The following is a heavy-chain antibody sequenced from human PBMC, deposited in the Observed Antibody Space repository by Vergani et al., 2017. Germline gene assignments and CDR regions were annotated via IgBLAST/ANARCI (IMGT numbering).Heavy chain of an antibody. CDR1: GGSISSYY. V-gene: IGHV4-59*01. J-gene: IGHJ6*02. CDR2: IYYSGST. CDR3: ARGGSDYVILAGYADPYYYYGMAV. D-gene: IGHD3-9*01. Sequence: QVQLQESGPGLVKPSETLSLTCTVSGGSISSYYWSWIRQPPGKGLEWIGYIYYSGSTNYNPSLKSRVTISVDTSKNQFSLKLSSVTAADTAVYYCARGGSDYVILAGYADPYYYYGMAVWGQGTTVTVSS.